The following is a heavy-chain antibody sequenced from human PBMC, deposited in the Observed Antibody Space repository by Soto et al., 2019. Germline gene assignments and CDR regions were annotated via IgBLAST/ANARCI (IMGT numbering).Heavy chain of an antibody. Sequence: QVQLVESGGGVVQPGRSLRLSCAASGFNFSSYGMHWVRQAPGKGLEWVAVIWYDGSNKYYADSVKGRFTISRDNSKNTLYLQMNRLRAEDTAVHYCASGGIAAAAFPLDYWGQGTLVTVSS. CDR3: ASGGIAAAAFPLDY. CDR1: GFNFSSYG. D-gene: IGHD6-13*01. CDR2: IWYDGSNK. V-gene: IGHV3-33*01. J-gene: IGHJ4*02.